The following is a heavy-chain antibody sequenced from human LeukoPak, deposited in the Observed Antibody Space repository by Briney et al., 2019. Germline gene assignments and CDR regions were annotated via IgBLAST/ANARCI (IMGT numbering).Heavy chain of an antibody. CDR1: GGTFSSYA. D-gene: IGHD3-16*02. CDR2: IIPIFGTA. V-gene: IGHV1-69*13. J-gene: IGHJ4*02. Sequence: ASVKVSCKASGGTFSSYAISWVRQAPGQGLEWMGGIIPIFGTANYAQKFQGRVTITADESTSTAYMELSSLRSEDTAVYYCARTSYDYVWGSYRLFDYWAREPWSPSPQ. CDR3: ARTSYDYVWGSYRLFDY.